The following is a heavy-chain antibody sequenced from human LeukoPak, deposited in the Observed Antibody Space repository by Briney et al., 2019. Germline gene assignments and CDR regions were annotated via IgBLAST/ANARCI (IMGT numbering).Heavy chain of an antibody. CDR1: GYSFTSYY. D-gene: IGHD2-8*01. J-gene: IGHJ3*02. V-gene: IGHV1-2*02. CDR2: INPNSGGT. Sequence: GASVKVSCKASGYSFTSYYLHWVRRAPGQGLEWMGWINPNSGGTNYAQKFQGRVTMTRDTSISTAYMELSRLRSDDTAVYYCARTNPTDAFDIWGQGTMVTVSS. CDR3: ARTNPTDAFDI.